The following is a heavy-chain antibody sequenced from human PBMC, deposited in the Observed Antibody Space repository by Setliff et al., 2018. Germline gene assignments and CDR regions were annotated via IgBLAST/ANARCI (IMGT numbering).Heavy chain of an antibody. CDR3: ARFLKYHEMIKMTNWFDP. CDR2: INTNTGNP. J-gene: IGHJ5*02. CDR1: GYTFNNYA. Sequence: ASVKVSCKASGYTFNNYAINWVRQAPGQGLEWMGWINTNTGNPTYAQGFTGRFVFSLDTSVSTAYLQISSLKPEDTAVYYCARFLKYHEMIKMTNWFDPWGQRTLVTVSS. V-gene: IGHV7-4-1*02. D-gene: IGHD3-16*01.